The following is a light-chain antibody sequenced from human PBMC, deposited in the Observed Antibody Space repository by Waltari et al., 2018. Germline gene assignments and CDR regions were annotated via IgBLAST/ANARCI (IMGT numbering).Light chain of an antibody. J-gene: IGLJ1*01. CDR3: QSFDASLGYV. V-gene: IGLV1-40*01. CDR2: ANT. CDR1: SSNIGAHYD. Sequence: QSVLTQPPSMSGAPGQRVTISCTGSSSNIGAHYDVHWYQQLPETSPKPHTYANTNRPSEVPDRFSASKSGTSAFLAIAGLQPEDEADYYCQSFDASLGYVFGTGTRVTVL.